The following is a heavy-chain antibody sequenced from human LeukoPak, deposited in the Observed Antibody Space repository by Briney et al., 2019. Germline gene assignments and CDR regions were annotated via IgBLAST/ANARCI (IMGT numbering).Heavy chain of an antibody. CDR2: IIPNSGAT. V-gene: IGHV1-2*02. Sequence: ASVKVSCKASGYTFTGYPILWVRQAPGQGLEWMGWIIPNSGATTYAQKFQGRVTMTRDTSISTAFMELSSLTSDDTAVYYCTREDYWGQGTTVTVSS. CDR1: GYTFTGYP. CDR3: TREDY. J-gene: IGHJ4*02.